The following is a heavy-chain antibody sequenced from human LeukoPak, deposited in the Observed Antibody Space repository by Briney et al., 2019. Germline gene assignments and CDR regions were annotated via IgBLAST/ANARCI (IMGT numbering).Heavy chain of an antibody. CDR3: ASSAAEYLYYFDY. J-gene: IGHJ4*02. D-gene: IGHD6-13*01. V-gene: IGHV4-34*01. CDR1: GGSFSGYY. Sequence: KSSETLSLTCAVYGGSFSGYYWNWIRQPPGKGLEWIGEINHSGSTNYNPSLKSRVTISVDTSKNQFSLKLSSVTAADTAVYYCASSAAEYLYYFDYWGQGTLVTVSS. CDR2: INHSGST.